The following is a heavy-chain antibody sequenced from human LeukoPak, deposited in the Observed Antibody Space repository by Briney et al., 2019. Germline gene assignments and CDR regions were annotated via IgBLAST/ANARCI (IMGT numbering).Heavy chain of an antibody. CDR3: AKENPVGGTNYFDY. Sequence: GGSLRLSCAASGFIFSTYAMSWVRQAPGKGLEWVSAITGSGNSTYYADSVKGRFTISRDNSKNTLSLQMNSLRAEDTAVYYCAKENPVGGTNYFDYWGQGTLVTVPS. V-gene: IGHV3-23*01. CDR1: GFIFSTYA. J-gene: IGHJ4*02. D-gene: IGHD1-26*01. CDR2: ITGSGNST.